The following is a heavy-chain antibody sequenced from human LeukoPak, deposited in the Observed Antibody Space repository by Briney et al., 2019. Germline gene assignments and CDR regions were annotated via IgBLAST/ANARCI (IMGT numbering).Heavy chain of an antibody. CDR2: IWPSGST. J-gene: IGHJ4*02. V-gene: IGHV4-30-2*06. CDR3: ACTGYYDSSGYYPEGFDY. CDR1: GGSISSGPYF. Sequence: SETLSLTCSVSGGSISSGPYFWSWIRQSPGQGLEWIGYIWPSGSTNYNPSLKSRVTISVDTSKNQFSLKLSSVTAADTAVYYCACTGYYDSSGYYPEGFDYWGQGTLVTVSS. D-gene: IGHD3-22*01.